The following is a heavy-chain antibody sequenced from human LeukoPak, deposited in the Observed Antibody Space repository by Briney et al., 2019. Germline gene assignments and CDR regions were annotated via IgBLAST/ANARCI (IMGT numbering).Heavy chain of an antibody. CDR2: ISSSCSTI. Sequence: GGSLRLSCAASGFTFSDYYISWIRQAPGKGLDWVSYISSSCSTIYYADSVKCRFTSSRDNAKNSLSLEMNSLSAEDTAVYYCERPYHYGSGSYYKAHWFDPWGQGTLVTVSS. CDR1: GFTFSDYY. V-gene: IGHV3-11*01. CDR3: ERPYHYGSGSYYKAHWFDP. J-gene: IGHJ5*02. D-gene: IGHD3-10*01.